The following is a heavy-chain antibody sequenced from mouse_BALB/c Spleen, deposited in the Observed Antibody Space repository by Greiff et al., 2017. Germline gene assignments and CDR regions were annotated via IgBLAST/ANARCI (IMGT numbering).Heavy chain of an antibody. CDR3: ARNGDYGSSYYFDY. CDR1: GFSLTSYG. V-gene: IGHV2-2*02. Sequence: VKLVESGPGLVQPSQSLSITCTVSGFSLTSYGVHWVRQSPGKGLEWLGVIWSGGSTDYNAAFISRLSISKDNSKSQVFFKMNSLQANDTAIYYCARNGDYGSSYYFDYWGQGTTLTVSS. D-gene: IGHD1-1*01. J-gene: IGHJ2*01. CDR2: IWSGGST.